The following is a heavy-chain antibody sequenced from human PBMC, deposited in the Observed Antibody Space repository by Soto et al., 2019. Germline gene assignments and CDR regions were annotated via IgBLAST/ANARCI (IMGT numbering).Heavy chain of an antibody. CDR2: ISAYNGNT. CDR3: ARVRGTIVRGGGYYYGMDV. CDR1: GYTFTSYG. D-gene: IGHD3-10*01. Sequence: ASVKVSCKASGYTFTSYGISWVRQAPGQGLEWMGWISAYNGNTNYAQKLQGRVTMTTDTSTSTAYMELRSLRSDDTAVYYCARVRGTIVRGGGYYYGMDVWGQGXTVTVYS. V-gene: IGHV1-18*04. J-gene: IGHJ6*02.